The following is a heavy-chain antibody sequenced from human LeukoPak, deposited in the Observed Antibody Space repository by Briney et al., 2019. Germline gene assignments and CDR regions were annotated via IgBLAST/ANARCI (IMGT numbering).Heavy chain of an antibody. CDR1: GFTFSNYA. CDR2: IRGDGGTK. J-gene: IGHJ4*02. D-gene: IGHD3-9*01. Sequence: GGSLRLSCAASGFTFSNYAMNWVRQARGKGLEWVSSIRGDGGTKYYADSVKGRFTISRDNSKNTLYLQMNSLRAEDTAVYYCAKVRYVAYYFDTWGQGTLVTVSS. CDR3: AKVRYVAYYFDT. V-gene: IGHV3-23*01.